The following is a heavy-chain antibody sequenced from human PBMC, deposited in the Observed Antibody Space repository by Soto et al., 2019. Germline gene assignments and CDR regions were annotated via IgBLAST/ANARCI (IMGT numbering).Heavy chain of an antibody. CDR3: AKGGAASGTPFDY. CDR1: GFTFSTYG. CDR2: ISYGGSER. Sequence: QVQVVESGGGVVQPGRSLRLSCAASGFTFSTYGMHWVRQAPGEGLEWVAFISYGGSERYYTDSMKGRFTISRDNSKDTLSLQMDSLRAEDTAVYFCAKGGAASGTPFDYWGQGTLVTVSS. J-gene: IGHJ4*02. V-gene: IGHV3-30*18. D-gene: IGHD6-13*01.